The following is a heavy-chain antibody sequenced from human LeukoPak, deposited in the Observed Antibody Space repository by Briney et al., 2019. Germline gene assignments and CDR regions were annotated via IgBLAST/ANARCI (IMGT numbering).Heavy chain of an antibody. CDR1: GYTFPSYG. CDR3: ARTAIAAPDFCDY. CDR2: ISAYNGNT. V-gene: IGHV1-18*01. Sequence: ASVKVSCQASGYTFPSYGISWVRQAPGQGLEWMGWISAYNGNTNYAQKLQGRVTMTTHTSTSTAYMELTRLTSDDTAVSYCARTAIAAPDFCDYWRQGTVLTVST. D-gene: IGHD6-6*01. J-gene: IGHJ4*02.